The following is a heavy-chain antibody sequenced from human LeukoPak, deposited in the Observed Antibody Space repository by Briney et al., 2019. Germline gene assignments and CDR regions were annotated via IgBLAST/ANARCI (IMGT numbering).Heavy chain of an antibody. Sequence: GGSLRLSCSASGFTFSSYPMHWVRQAPGKGLEYVSAISSNGGSTYYADSVRGRFTISRDNSKNTLYLQMSSLRPENTAVYYCVKESAYYDYWGQGTLVTVSS. J-gene: IGHJ4*02. CDR1: GFTFSSYP. CDR3: VKESAYYDY. CDR2: ISSNGGST. D-gene: IGHD3-3*01. V-gene: IGHV3-64D*06.